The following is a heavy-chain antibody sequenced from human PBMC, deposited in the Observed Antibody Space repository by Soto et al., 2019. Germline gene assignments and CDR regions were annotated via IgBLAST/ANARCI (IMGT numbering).Heavy chain of an antibody. Sequence: QVPLQQSGPGLVKPSQTLSLTCAISGDSVSSNSAAWNWIRQSPSRGLEWLGRTYYRSKWYNDYAVSVKSRITINPDTSKNQFSLRLNSVTPEDTAVYYCARVQNSSSLGGHNWFDPWGQGTLVTVSS. CDR2: TYYRSKWYN. CDR1: GDSVSSNSAA. J-gene: IGHJ5*02. V-gene: IGHV6-1*01. D-gene: IGHD6-13*01. CDR3: ARVQNSSSLGGHNWFDP.